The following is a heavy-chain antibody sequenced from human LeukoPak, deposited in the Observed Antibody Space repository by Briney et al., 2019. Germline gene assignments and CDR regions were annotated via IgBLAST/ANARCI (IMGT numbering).Heavy chain of an antibody. J-gene: IGHJ5*02. D-gene: IGHD3-22*01. CDR2: IYYSGST. CDR3: ARVFSTNYYDDRGWFDP. CDR1: GGSISSYY. Sequence: SETLSLTCTVSGGSISSYYWSWIRQPPGKGLEWIGYIYYSGSTNYNPSLKSRVTVSVDTSKNQFSLKLSSVTAADTAVYYCARVFSTNYYDDRGWFDPWGQGTLVTVSS. V-gene: IGHV4-59*01.